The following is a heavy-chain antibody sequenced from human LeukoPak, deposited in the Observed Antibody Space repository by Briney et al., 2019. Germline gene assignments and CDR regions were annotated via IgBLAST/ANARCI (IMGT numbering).Heavy chain of an antibody. Sequence: GGSLRLSCAASGFTFTPYSMNWVRQAPGKGLEWVSAISSSSSYIYYADSVKGRFTISRDNAKNSLYLQMNSLGAEDTAVYYCAREPVTGSVYWGQGTLVTVSS. J-gene: IGHJ4*02. CDR2: ISSSSSYI. D-gene: IGHD4-17*01. CDR3: AREPVTGSVY. CDR1: GFTFTPYS. V-gene: IGHV3-21*01.